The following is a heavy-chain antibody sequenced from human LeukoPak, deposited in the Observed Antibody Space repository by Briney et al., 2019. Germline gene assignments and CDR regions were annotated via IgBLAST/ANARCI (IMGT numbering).Heavy chain of an antibody. CDR1: GGSFSGYY. CDR2: INHSGST. J-gene: IGHJ4*02. D-gene: IGHD6-19*01. CDR3: ARVPGSGFDY. Sequence: PSETLSLTCAVYGGSFSGYYWSWIRQPPGKGLEWIGEINHSGSTNYNPSLKSRVTISVDTSKNQFSLKPSSVTAADTAVYYCARVPGSGFDYWGQGTLVTVSS. V-gene: IGHV4-34*01.